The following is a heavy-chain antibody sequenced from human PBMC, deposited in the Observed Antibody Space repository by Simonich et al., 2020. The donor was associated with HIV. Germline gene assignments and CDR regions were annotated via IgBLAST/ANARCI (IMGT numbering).Heavy chain of an antibody. CDR2: INHRGST. D-gene: IGHD4-17*01. CDR3: ARRHPTTVTTPYFDY. Sequence: QVQLQQWGAGLLKPSETLSLTCDVYGGSFSGYYWSWIRQPPGNGLEWIWEINHRGSTNYNPSLKSRVTISVDTSKNQFSLKLSSVPAADTAVYYCARRHPTTVTTPYFDYWGQGTLVTVSS. CDR1: GGSFSGYY. J-gene: IGHJ4*02. V-gene: IGHV4-34*01.